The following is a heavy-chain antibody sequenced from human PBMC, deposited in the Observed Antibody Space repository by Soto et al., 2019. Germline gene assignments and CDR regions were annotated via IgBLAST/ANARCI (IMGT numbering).Heavy chain of an antibody. CDR3: ARDPQGSYCYIDY. Sequence: GGSLRLSCAASGFAFSGSAMYWVRQASGKGPEWVGRIRSKGHNYATEYAASVKGRFTISRDDSKNTAYLQMNSLRAEDTAVYYCARDPQGSYCYIDYWGQGTQGTVSS. D-gene: IGHD3-10*01. CDR1: GFAFSGSA. V-gene: IGHV3-73*01. J-gene: IGHJ4*02. CDR2: IRSKGHNYAT.